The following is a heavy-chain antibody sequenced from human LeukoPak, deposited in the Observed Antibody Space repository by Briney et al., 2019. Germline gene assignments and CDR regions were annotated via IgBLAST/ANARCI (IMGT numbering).Heavy chain of an antibody. CDR1: GGFISSSSYY. CDR2: IYYSGST. Sequence: SETLSLTCTVSGGFISSSSYYWGWIRQPPGKGLEWIGSIYYSGSTYYNPSLKSRVTISVDTSKNQFSLKLSSVTAADTAVYYCARHGGSLFYFDYWGQGTLVTVSS. CDR3: ARHGGSLFYFDY. J-gene: IGHJ4*02. D-gene: IGHD3-16*01. V-gene: IGHV4-39*01.